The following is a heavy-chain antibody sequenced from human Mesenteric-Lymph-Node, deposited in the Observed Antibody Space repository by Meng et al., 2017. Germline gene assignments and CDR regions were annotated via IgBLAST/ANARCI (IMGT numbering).Heavy chain of an antibody. D-gene: IGHD6-19*01. CDR1: GFTFSSYW. V-gene: IGHV3-7*01. CDR2: IKHDGSDI. Sequence: GESLKISCAASGFTFSSYWMSWVRQAPGEGLEWVANIKHDGSDIYYVDSVKGRFTISRDNAKKSLFLQMSDLRAEDTAVYYCARSSGWRDAFDIWGQGTLVTVSS. CDR3: ARSSGWRDAFDI. J-gene: IGHJ3*02.